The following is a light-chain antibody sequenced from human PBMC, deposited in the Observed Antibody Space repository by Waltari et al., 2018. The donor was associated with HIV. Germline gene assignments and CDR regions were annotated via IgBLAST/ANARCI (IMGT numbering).Light chain of an antibody. J-gene: IGKJ1*01. Sequence: IVLTQSPDTLSLSPGERATLSCRTSQRVSAGYIAWYQLKPGQPPTLLIYDSSKRATGIPDRFSGSGSGTDVTLTVSRLETEDFAVYFCQQYAESPRTFGQGTKVDVK. CDR3: QQYAESPRT. CDR2: DSS. CDR1: QRVSAGY. V-gene: IGKV3-20*01.